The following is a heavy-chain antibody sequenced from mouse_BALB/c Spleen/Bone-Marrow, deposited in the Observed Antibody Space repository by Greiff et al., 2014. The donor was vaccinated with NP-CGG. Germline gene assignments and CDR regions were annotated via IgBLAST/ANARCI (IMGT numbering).Heavy chain of an antibody. V-gene: IGHV14-3*02. D-gene: IGHD1-2*01. Sequence: VQLKESGAELVKPGASVKLSCTASGSNIKDTYMHWVKQRPEQGLEWIGRIDPANGNTKYDPKFQGKATITPDTSSNTAYLQLSSLTSEDTAVYYCATYYYGYYFDYWGQGTTLTVSS. CDR1: GSNIKDTY. J-gene: IGHJ2*01. CDR2: IDPANGNT. CDR3: ATYYYGYYFDY.